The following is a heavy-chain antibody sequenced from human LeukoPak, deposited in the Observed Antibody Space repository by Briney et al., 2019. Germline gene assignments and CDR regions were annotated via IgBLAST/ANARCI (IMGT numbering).Heavy chain of an antibody. D-gene: IGHD4-17*01. CDR3: ASTVTTKDWFDP. V-gene: IGHV1-69*05. J-gene: IGHJ5*02. Sequence: SVKVSCKASGGTFSSYAISWVRQAPGQGLEWMGRIIPIFGTANYAQKFQGRVTITTDESTSTAYMELSSLRSEDTAVYYCASTVTTKDWFDPWGQGTLVTVSS. CDR1: GGTFSSYA. CDR2: IIPIFGTA.